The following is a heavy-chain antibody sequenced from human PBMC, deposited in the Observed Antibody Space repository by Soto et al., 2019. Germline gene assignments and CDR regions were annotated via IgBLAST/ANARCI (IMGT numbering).Heavy chain of an antibody. CDR3: ASRDPGTSVDY. CDR2: IYRTGST. D-gene: IGHD1-7*01. V-gene: IGHV4-4*02. Sequence: WETLALTCAVSGGSFTSNNWWTWVRQPPGQGLEWIGEIYRTGSTNYNPSLKSRVTISLDKSENQFSLKVTSLTAADTAVYYCASRDPGTSVDYWGQGTLVTVSS. J-gene: IGHJ4*02. CDR1: GGSFTSNNW.